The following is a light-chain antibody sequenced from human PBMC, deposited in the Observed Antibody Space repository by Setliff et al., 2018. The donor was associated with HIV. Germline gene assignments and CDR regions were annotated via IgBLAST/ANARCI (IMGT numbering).Light chain of an antibody. J-gene: IGLJ1*01. CDR2: DVS. CDR3: SSSRSSTIEV. Sequence: QSVMTQPASVSGSPGQSITISCTGTSSDVGGYESVSWYQQHPGKAPKLMIYDVSKRPSGVSDRFSGSKSGNTASLTISGLQAEDEADYYCSSSRSSTIEVFGTGTKVTVL. CDR1: SSDVGGYES. V-gene: IGLV2-14*01.